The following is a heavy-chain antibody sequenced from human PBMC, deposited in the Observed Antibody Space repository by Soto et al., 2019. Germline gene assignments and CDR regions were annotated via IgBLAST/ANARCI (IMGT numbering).Heavy chain of an antibody. CDR2: IHYSGST. V-gene: IGHV4-59*01. J-gene: IGHJ5*02. D-gene: IGHD6-13*01. CDR3: ARDLYGQLDAGWFDP. Sequence: TLSLTCTVSGVSISSYYWCWVRQPPGKGLEFIGSIHYSGSTRDNPSLKSRVTMSVDTSMNQFSLNLNSVTAADTAVYYCARDLYGQLDAGWFDPWGQGTLVTVSS. CDR1: GVSISSYY.